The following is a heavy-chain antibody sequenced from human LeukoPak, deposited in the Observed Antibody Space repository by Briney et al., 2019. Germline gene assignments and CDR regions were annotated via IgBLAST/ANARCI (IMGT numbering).Heavy chain of an antibody. CDR2: IRGKAYGGTT. J-gene: IGHJ4*02. CDR3: TRVITMIVVVITHVDY. V-gene: IGHV3-49*04. CDR1: GFTFSSYE. Sequence: GGSLRLSCAASGFTFSSYEMNWVRQAPGKGLEWVGFIRGKAYGGTTEYAASVKGRFTISRDDSKSIAYLQMNSLKTEDTAVYYCTRVITMIVVVITHVDYWGQGTLVTVSS. D-gene: IGHD3-22*01.